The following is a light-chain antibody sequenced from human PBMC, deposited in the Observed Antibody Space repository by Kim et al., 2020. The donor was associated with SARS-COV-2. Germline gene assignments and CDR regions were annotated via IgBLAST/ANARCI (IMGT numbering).Light chain of an antibody. CDR1: QGISSD. Sequence: SASTGDRVPITCKAGQGISSDLAWYQQKPGKAPKRLIYAASTLQSGVPSRFSGSGSGTDFTCTISFLQSEDFATYYCQQYYSYPLTFGQVMKLEI. V-gene: IGKV1-8*01. CDR3: QQYYSYPLT. CDR2: AAS. J-gene: IGKJ2*01.